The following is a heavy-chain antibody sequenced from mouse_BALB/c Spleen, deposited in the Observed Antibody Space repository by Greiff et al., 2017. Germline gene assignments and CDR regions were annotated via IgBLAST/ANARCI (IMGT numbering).Heavy chain of an antibody. CDR2: IYPGNVNT. Sequence: QVQLQQSGPELVKPGASVRISCKASGYTFTSYYIHWVKQRPGQGLEWIGWIYPGNVNTKYNEKFKGKATLTADKSSSTAYMQLSSLTSEDSAVYFCAKGGYYGSSPYYAMDYWGQGTSVTVSS. D-gene: IGHD1-1*01. CDR1: GYTFTSYY. CDR3: AKGGYYGSSPYYAMDY. V-gene: IGHV1S56*01. J-gene: IGHJ4*01.